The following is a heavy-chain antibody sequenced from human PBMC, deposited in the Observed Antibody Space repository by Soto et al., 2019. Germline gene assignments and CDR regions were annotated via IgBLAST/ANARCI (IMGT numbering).Heavy chain of an antibody. CDR2: IKSKTDGGTT. J-gene: IGHJ3*02. CDR1: GFTFSNAW. Sequence: GGSLRLSCAASGFTFSNAWMSWVRQAPGRGLEWVGRIKSKTDGGTTDYAAPVKGRFTISRDDSKNTLYLQMNSLKTEDTAVYYCTTGLYYYDSSGYTGSDAFDIWGQGTMVTVSS. CDR3: TTGLYYYDSSGYTGSDAFDI. V-gene: IGHV3-15*01. D-gene: IGHD3-22*01.